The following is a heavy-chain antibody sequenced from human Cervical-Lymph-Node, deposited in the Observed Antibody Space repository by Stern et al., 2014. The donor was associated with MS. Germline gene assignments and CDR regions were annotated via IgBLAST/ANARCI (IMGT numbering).Heavy chain of an antibody. V-gene: IGHV1-2*02. Sequence: VQLGESGAEVEKPGASVKVSCKASGYIFTAYYLHWVRQAPGQGLEWMGRINPQSGGTSYDQSFQGRVTLTRDTSITTAYMDLSRLTSDDTAVYYCTRALRIADRPSPGGHWFDPWGQGTLVIVSS. CDR1: GYIFTAYY. D-gene: IGHD6-6*01. CDR2: INPQSGGT. J-gene: IGHJ5*02. CDR3: TRALRIADRPSPGGHWFDP.